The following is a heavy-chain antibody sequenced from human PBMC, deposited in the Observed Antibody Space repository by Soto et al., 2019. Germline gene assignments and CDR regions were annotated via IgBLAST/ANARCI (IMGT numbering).Heavy chain of an antibody. D-gene: IGHD3-22*01. CDR1: GYTFTSYG. CDR2: ISAYNGNT. V-gene: IGHV1-18*01. J-gene: IGHJ3*02. CDR3: AREAYYYDSSGYVKDAFDI. Sequence: ASVKVSCKASGYTFTSYGISWVRQAPGQGLEWMGWISAYNGNTNYAQKLQGRVTMTTDTSTSTAYMELRSLRSDDTAVYYCAREAYYYDSSGYVKDAFDIWGQGTRVTVSS.